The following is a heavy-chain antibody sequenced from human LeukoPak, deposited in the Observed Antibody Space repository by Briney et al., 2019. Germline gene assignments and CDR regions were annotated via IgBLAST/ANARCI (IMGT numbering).Heavy chain of an antibody. J-gene: IGHJ4*02. CDR2: IYYSGST. Sequence: KPSQTLSLTCTVSGGSISSGGYYWSWIRQPPGKGLEWIGYIYYSGSTYYNPSLKSRVTISVDTSKNQFSLKLSSVTAADTAVYYCARDLRGDYIYFDYWGQGTLVTVSS. CDR3: ARDLRGDYIYFDY. CDR1: GGSISSGGYY. D-gene: IGHD4-17*01. V-gene: IGHV4-30-4*01.